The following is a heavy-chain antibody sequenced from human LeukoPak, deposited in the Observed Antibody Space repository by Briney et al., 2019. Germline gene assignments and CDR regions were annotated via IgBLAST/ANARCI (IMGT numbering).Heavy chain of an antibody. D-gene: IGHD2-2*01. Sequence: GGSLRLSCAASGFIFSNAWMTWVRQAPGNGLECVGRTKSKTDGGTIDYAAPVKGRFTISRDDSKDTLYLQMNSLKTEDTALYYCTTALLGLCSSTGCYDNWLDPWGQGTLVTVSS. CDR3: TTALLGLCSSTGCYDNWLDP. J-gene: IGHJ5*02. CDR1: GFIFSNAW. V-gene: IGHV3-15*01. CDR2: TKSKTDGGTI.